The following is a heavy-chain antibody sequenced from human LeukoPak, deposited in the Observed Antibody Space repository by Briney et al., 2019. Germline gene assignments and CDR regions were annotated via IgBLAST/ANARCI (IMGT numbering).Heavy chain of an antibody. Sequence: DPSETLSLTCTVSGGSISSYYWSWIRQPPGKGLEWIGYIYYSGSTNYNPSLKSRVTISVDTSKNQFSLKLSSVTAADTAVYYCARVGYSSGWTHRIYYYYIDVWGKGTTVTISS. CDR1: GGSISSYY. CDR3: ARVGYSSGWTHRIYYYYIDV. J-gene: IGHJ6*03. D-gene: IGHD6-19*01. CDR2: IYYSGST. V-gene: IGHV4-59*01.